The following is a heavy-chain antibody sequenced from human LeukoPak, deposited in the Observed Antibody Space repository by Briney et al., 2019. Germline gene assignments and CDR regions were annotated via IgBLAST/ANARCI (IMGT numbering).Heavy chain of an antibody. CDR2: IYSGGST. J-gene: IGHJ6*03. CDR3: ARGTDPSYYYYYMDV. CDR1: GFTVSSNY. Sequence: GGSLRLSCAASGFTVSSNYVSWVRQAAGPGLEGFSVIYSGGSTYYADPVKGRFSISRDNPKNTLYLQMNSLRAEDTAVYYCARGTDPSYYYYYMDVWGKGTTVTVSS. V-gene: IGHV3-66*02.